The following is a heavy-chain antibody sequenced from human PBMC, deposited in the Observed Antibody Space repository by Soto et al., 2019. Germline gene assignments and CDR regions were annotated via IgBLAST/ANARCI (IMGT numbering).Heavy chain of an antibody. J-gene: IGHJ4*02. Sequence: GGSLRLSCAAAGFNFTSYAMSWVRQAPGKGLERLSAISGSGGSTYYADSVKGRFTISRDNSKNTLYLQMNSLRAEDTAVYYCAKDRLSYDSSGYASFYHDYWGQGTLVTVSS. V-gene: IGHV3-23*01. CDR3: AKDRLSYDSSGYASFYHDY. CDR2: ISGSGGST. CDR1: GFNFTSYA. D-gene: IGHD3-22*01.